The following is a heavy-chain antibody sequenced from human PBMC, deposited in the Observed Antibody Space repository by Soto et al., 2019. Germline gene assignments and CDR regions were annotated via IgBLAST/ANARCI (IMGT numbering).Heavy chain of an antibody. V-gene: IGHV1-2*04. CDR1: GYTFTGYY. J-gene: IGHJ4*02. D-gene: IGHD2-2*01. CDR2: IDPNSGGT. Sequence: QVQLVQSGAEVKKPGASVKVSCKASGYTFTGYYMHWVRQAPGQGLEWMGWIDPNSGGTNYAQKFQGWVTMSRDTAISTCYMERSRLGSDYTAVYYGARTRCSSTRCYVGSWDYWGQGTLVTVSS. CDR3: ARTRCSSTRCYVGSWDY.